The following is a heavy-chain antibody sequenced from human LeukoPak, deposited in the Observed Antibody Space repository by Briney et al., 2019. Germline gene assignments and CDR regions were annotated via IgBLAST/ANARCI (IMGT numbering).Heavy chain of an antibody. CDR2: ISTSSSYI. CDR3: ARDVNWNYCDY. CDR1: GFTFSSYA. V-gene: IGHV3-21*01. D-gene: IGHD1-20*01. J-gene: IGHJ4*01. Sequence: GGSLRLSCAASGFTFSSYAMSWVRQAPGKGLEWVSFISTSSSYIYYADSVKGRFTISRDNAKNSLYLQMNSLRAEDTAVYYCARDVNWNYCDYWGHGTLVTVSS.